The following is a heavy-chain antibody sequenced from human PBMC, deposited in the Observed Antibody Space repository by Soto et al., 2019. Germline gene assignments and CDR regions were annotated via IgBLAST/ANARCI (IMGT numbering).Heavy chain of an antibody. CDR1: GYSFTSYW. Sequence: PGESLKISCKGSGYSFTSYWIGWVRQMPGKGLEWMGIIYPGDSDTRYSPSFQGQVTISADKSISTAYLQWSSLKASDTAMYYCASPHWGQHSGWYEGGVYWGQGTLVPVYS. CDR3: ASPHWGQHSGWYEGGVY. CDR2: IYPGDSDT. D-gene: IGHD6-19*01. J-gene: IGHJ4*02. V-gene: IGHV5-51*01.